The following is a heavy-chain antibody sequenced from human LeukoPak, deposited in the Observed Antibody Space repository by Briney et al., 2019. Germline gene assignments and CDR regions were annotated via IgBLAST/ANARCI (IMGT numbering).Heavy chain of an antibody. Sequence: ASVKVSCKVSGYTLTELSMHWVRQPRGKGREGVGGLDPEDGETIYAQKFQGRVTMTEDTSPDTAYMEPSSLRSEDTAVYFCATDHRWLLSWLGYWGQGALVTVSS. CDR3: ATDHRWLLSWLGY. D-gene: IGHD2-21*02. CDR1: GYTLTELS. CDR2: LDPEDGET. J-gene: IGHJ4*02. V-gene: IGHV1-24*01.